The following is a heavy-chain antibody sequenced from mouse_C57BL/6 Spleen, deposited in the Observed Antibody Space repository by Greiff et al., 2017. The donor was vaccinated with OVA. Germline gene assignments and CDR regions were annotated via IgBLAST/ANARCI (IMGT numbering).Heavy chain of an antibody. J-gene: IGHJ1*03. V-gene: IGHV5-17*01. CDR1: GFTFSDYG. CDR2: ISSGSSTI. CDR3: ARGRGDWYFDV. Sequence: EVQLVESGGGLVKPGGSLKLSCAASGFTFSDYGMHWVRQAPEKGLEWVAYISSGSSTIYYAATVKGRFTISRDNAKNTLFLQMTSLRSEDTAMYYCARGRGDWYFDVWGTGTTVTVSS.